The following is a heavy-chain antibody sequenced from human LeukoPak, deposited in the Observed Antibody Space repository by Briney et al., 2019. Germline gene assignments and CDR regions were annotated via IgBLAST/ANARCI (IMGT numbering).Heavy chain of an antibody. Sequence: GGSLRLSCAASGFTFSGSAMHWVRQASGKGLEWVGRIRSKANSYATAYAASVKGRFTISRDDSKNTAYLQMNSLKTEDTAVYYCTRHNEYSSSPPDYWGQGTLVTVSS. CDR3: TRHNEYSSSPPDY. V-gene: IGHV3-73*01. D-gene: IGHD6-6*01. CDR1: GFTFSGSA. J-gene: IGHJ4*02. CDR2: IRSKANSYAT.